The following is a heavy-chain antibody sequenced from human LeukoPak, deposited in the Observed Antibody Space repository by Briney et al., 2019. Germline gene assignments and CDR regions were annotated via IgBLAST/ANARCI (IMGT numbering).Heavy chain of an antibody. CDR1: GFTFSSYG. CDR2: ISGSGGST. J-gene: IGHJ6*02. CDR3: AKPTINYGLLYYYYYGMDV. V-gene: IGHV3-23*01. D-gene: IGHD4-17*01. Sequence: GGSLRLSCAASGFTFSSYGMHWVRQAPGKGLEWVSAISGSGGSTYYADSVKGRFTISRDNSKNTLYLQVNSLRAEDTAVYYCAKPTINYGLLYYYYYGMDVWGQGTTVTVSS.